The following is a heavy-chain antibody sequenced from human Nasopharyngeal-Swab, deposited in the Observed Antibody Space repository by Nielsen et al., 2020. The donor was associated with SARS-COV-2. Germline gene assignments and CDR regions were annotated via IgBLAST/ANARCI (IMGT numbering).Heavy chain of an antibody. CDR2: IYPGDSDT. Sequence: GESLKISCTASGYIFPAYWIAWVRQLPGKGLEWLGIIYPGDSDTTYSPSFQGRVTLSADKSINTAYLQWSSLQASDTGIYYCTRGIDFDYWGQGTLVTVSS. CDR3: TRGIDFDY. V-gene: IGHV5-51*01. CDR1: GYIFPAYW. J-gene: IGHJ4*02.